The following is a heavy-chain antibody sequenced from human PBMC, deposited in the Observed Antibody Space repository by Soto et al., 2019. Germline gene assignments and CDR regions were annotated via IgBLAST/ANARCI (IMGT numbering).Heavy chain of an antibody. J-gene: IGHJ3*02. CDR2: IYYSGST. Sequence: PSEILSLTCTVSGGSISSYCWSWIRQPPGKGLEWIGYIYYSGSTNYNPSLKSRVTISVDTSKNQFSLKLSSVTAADTAVYYCARETGYCSGGSCYSTAFDIWGQGTMVTVSS. V-gene: IGHV4-59*12. CDR3: ARETGYCSGGSCYSTAFDI. D-gene: IGHD2-15*01. CDR1: GGSISSYC.